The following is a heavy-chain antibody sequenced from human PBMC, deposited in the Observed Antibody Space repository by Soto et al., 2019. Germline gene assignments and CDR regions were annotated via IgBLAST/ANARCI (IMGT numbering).Heavy chain of an antibody. D-gene: IGHD3-22*01. CDR3: ARVKYYYDSSGYYAFDI. CDR1: GFTFSDHY. CDR2: TRNKANSYTT. V-gene: IGHV3-72*01. Sequence: GGSLRLSCAASGFTFSDHYMDWVRQAPGKGLEWVGRTRNKANSYTTEYAASVKGRFTISRDDSKNSLYLQMNSLKTEDTAVYYCARVKYYYDSSGYYAFDIWGQGTMVTVSS. J-gene: IGHJ3*02.